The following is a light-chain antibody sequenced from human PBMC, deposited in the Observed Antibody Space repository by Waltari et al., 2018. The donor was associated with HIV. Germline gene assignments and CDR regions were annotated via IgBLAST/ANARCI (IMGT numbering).Light chain of an antibody. V-gene: IGKV4-1*01. CDR3: QQYYSTPYT. CDR1: QSVLSSSNNKHY. J-gene: IGKJ2*01. CDR2: WAS. Sequence: DIVMTQSPDSLAVSLGERATINCQSSQSVLSSSNNKHYLAWYQQKPGQAPKMLIYWASTRESGVPDRFSGSGSGTDFTLTISSLQAEDVAVYYCQQYYSTPYTFGQGTKLEIK.